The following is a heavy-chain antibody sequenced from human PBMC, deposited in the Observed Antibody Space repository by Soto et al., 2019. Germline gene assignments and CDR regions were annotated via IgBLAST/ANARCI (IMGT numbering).Heavy chain of an antibody. Sequence: PGESLKISCRGSGYSFSSYWIGWVRQKPGKGLEWMGIVYPGDSDTRYSPSFQGQVFISADKSIRTAYLQWSSLKASDTAIYYCARVDWNDGYYYHGMDVWGQGATVTVS. CDR3: ARVDWNDGYYYHGMDV. CDR1: GYSFSSYW. CDR2: VYPGDSDT. V-gene: IGHV5-51*01. J-gene: IGHJ6*02. D-gene: IGHD1-1*01.